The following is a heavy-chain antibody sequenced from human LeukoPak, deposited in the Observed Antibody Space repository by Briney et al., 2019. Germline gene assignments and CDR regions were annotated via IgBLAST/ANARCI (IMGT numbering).Heavy chain of an antibody. CDR2: ISNGGGTI. CDR1: GFIFNTYE. D-gene: IGHD1-26*01. J-gene: IGHJ4*02. Sequence: QPGGSLRLSCAASGFIFNTYEVTWVRQARGMGLEGLSYISNGGGTITYADSVKGRFTISRDSAENALYLQMNNLGVDDTAVYFCAGGPQFTGSFPFWGQGTLVAVSS. V-gene: IGHV3-48*03. CDR3: AGGPQFTGSFPF.